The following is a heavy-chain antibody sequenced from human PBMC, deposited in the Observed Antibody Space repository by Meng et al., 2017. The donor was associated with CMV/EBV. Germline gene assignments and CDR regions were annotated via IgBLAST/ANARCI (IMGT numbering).Heavy chain of an antibody. Sequence: GESLKISCAASGFTFSSYWMSWVRQAPGKGLEWVANIKQDGSEKYYVDSVKGRFTISRDNAKNSLYLQMNSLRAEDTAVYYCARDCSSTSCSPAFDYWGQGTLVTVSS. CDR2: IKQDGSEK. CDR1: GFTFSSYW. V-gene: IGHV3-7*01. CDR3: ARDCSSTSCSPAFDY. D-gene: IGHD2-2*01. J-gene: IGHJ4*02.